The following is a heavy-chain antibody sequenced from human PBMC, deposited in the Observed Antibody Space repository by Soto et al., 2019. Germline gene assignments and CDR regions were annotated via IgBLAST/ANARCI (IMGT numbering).Heavy chain of an antibody. CDR3: ARGIAVAGSGVSYYFDY. J-gene: IGHJ4*02. V-gene: IGHV3-66*01. Sequence: GGSLRLSCAASGFTVSSNYMSWVRQAPGKGLDWVSFIYSGGSTYYADSVKGRFTISRDNSKNTLYLQMNSLRAEDTAVYYCARGIAVAGSGVSYYFDYWGQGTLVTVSS. CDR2: IYSGGST. D-gene: IGHD6-19*01. CDR1: GFTVSSNY.